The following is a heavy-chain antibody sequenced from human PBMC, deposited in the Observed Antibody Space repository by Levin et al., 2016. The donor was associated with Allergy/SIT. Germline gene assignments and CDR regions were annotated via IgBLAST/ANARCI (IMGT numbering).Heavy chain of an antibody. J-gene: IGHJ6*02. Sequence: SETLSLTCTVSGGSVSSGSYYWSWIRQPPGKGLEWIGYIYYSGSTNYNPSLKSRVTISVDTSKNQFSLKLSSVTAADTAVYYCAMMTTVTTTYYYYGMDVWGQGTTVTVSS. D-gene: IGHD4-17*01. CDR2: IYYSGST. V-gene: IGHV4-61*01. CDR3: AMMTTVTTTYYYYGMDV. CDR1: GGSVSSGSYY.